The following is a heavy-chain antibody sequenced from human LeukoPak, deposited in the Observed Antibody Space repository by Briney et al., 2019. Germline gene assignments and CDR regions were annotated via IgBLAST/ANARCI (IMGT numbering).Heavy chain of an antibody. CDR2: IIPILGIA. Sequence: ASVKVSCKASGGTFSSYAISWVRQAPGQGLEWMGRIIPILGIANYAQKFQGRVTITADKSTSTAYMELSSLRSEDTAVYYCASPGRSEYYFVYWGQGTLVTVSS. CDR1: GGTFSSYA. CDR3: ASPGRSEYYFVY. D-gene: IGHD3-10*01. V-gene: IGHV1-69*04. J-gene: IGHJ4*02.